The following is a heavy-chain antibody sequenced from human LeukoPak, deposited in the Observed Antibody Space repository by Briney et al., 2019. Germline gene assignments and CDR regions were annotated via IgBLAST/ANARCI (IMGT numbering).Heavy chain of an antibody. CDR3: ARGVGLWFGELSPSGYYYYMDV. V-gene: IGHV4-59*01. D-gene: IGHD3-10*01. Sequence: PSETLSLTCTVSGGSISSYYWSWIRQPPGKGLEWIGYIYYSGSTNYNPSLKSRVTISVDTSKNQLSLKLSSVTAADTAVYYCARGVGLWFGELSPSGYYYYMDVWGKGTTVTSSS. J-gene: IGHJ6*03. CDR1: GGSISSYY. CDR2: IYYSGST.